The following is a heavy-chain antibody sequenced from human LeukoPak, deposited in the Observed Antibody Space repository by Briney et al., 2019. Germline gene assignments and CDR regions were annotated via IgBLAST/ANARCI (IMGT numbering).Heavy chain of an antibody. Sequence: GGSLRLSCAASGFTVINNYMNWVRQAPGKGLEWVSVIYSGGSTYYVDSVKGLFTISRDNSKNTVYLKMSSLEAEDTAVYYCARDLNYGRFDHWGQGTLVTVSS. V-gene: IGHV3-53*01. D-gene: IGHD5-24*01. CDR3: ARDLNYGRFDH. CDR2: IYSGGST. CDR1: GFTVINNY. J-gene: IGHJ5*02.